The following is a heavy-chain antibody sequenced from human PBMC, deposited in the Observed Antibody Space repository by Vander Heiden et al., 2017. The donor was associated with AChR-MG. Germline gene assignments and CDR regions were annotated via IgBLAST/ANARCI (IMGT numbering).Heavy chain of an antibody. V-gene: IGHV3-21*01. CDR3: ARVLGNYFDY. D-gene: IGHD6-13*01. Sequence: VQLVESGGGLVKPGGSLRLSLAASGFAFSSYSMDRVRQAPGKGLEWVSSISSSSSYIYYADSVKGRFTISRDNAKNSLYLQMNSLRAEDTAVYYCARVLGNYFDYWGQGTLVTVSS. J-gene: IGHJ4*02. CDR1: GFAFSSYS. CDR2: ISSSSSYI.